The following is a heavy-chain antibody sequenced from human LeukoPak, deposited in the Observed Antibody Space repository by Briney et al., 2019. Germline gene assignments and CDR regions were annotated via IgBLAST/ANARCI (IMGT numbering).Heavy chain of an antibody. D-gene: IGHD2-2*01. CDR2: IIPIFGTA. V-gene: IGHV1-69*05. CDR1: GGTFSSYA. J-gene: IGHJ6*03. Sequence: ASVKVSCKASGGTFSSYAISCVRQAPGQGLEWMGGIIPIFGTANYAQKFQGRVTITTDESTSTAYMELSSLRSEDTAVYYCARSVVVDYYYMDVWGKGTTVTVSS. CDR3: ARSVVVDYYYMDV.